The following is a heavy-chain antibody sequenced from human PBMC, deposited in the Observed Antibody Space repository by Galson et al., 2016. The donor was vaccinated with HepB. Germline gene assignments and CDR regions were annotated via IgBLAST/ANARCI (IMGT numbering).Heavy chain of an antibody. CDR3: VKDISVWFVPPAMDY. J-gene: IGHJ4*02. CDR2: ISATGTTI. CDR1: GFDFSRYN. Sequence: SLRLSCAASGFDFSRYNMNWVRHAPGKGLDWISFISATGTTIDYADSVKGRFTISRDNAKRSLSLQMNSLRAEDTAFYCCVKDISVWFVPPAMDYWGQGTLVTVSS. V-gene: IGHV3-48*03. D-gene: IGHD2-2*01.